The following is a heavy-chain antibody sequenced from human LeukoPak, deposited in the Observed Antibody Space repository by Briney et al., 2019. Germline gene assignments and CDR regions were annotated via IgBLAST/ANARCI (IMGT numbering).Heavy chain of an antibody. CDR3: ARAGTPGYYYYYYYMDV. Sequence: SETLSLTCTVSGGSISSSSYYWGWIRQPPGKGLEWIGSIYYSGSTYYNPSLKSRVTISVDTSKNQFSLKLSSVTAADTAVYYCARAGTPGYYYYYYYMDVWGKGTTVTVSS. CDR1: GGSISSSSYY. J-gene: IGHJ6*03. V-gene: IGHV4-39*07. D-gene: IGHD1-7*01. CDR2: IYYSGST.